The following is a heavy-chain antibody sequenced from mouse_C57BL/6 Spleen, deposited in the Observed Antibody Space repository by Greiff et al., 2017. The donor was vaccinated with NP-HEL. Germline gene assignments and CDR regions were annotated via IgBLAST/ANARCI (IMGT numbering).Heavy chain of an antibody. CDR2: IDPSDSYT. CDR3: ARRGYGSFYAMDY. Sequence: VQLQQPGAELVKPGASVKLSCKASGYTFTSYWMQWVKQRPGQGLEWIGEIDPSDSYTNYNQKFKGKATLTVDTSSSTAYMQLSSLTSEDSAVYYCARRGYGSFYAMDYWGQGTSVTVSS. J-gene: IGHJ4*01. D-gene: IGHD1-1*01. CDR1: GYTFTSYW. V-gene: IGHV1-50*01.